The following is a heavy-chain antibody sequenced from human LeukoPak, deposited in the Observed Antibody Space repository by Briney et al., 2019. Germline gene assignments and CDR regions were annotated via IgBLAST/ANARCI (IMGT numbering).Heavy chain of an antibody. CDR1: GFTFDDYA. J-gene: IGHJ4*02. D-gene: IGHD2-21*02. V-gene: IGHV3-9*01. CDR2: ISWNSGSI. Sequence: GGSLRLSCAASGFTFDDYAMHWVRQAPGKGLEWVSGISWNSGSIGYADSVKGRFTISRDNAKNSLYLQMNSLRAEDTALYYCAKGDHDDNYFDYWGQGTLVTVSS. CDR3: AKGDHDDNYFDY.